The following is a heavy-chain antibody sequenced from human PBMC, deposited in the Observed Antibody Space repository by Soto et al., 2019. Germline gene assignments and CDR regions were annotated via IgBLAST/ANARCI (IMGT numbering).Heavy chain of an antibody. D-gene: IGHD4-17*01. CDR2: INHSGST. V-gene: IGHV4-34*01. CDR3: ARLGINTVTTEVYWFDP. Sequence: SETLSLTCAVYGGSFSGYYWSWIRQPPGKGLEWIGEINHSGSTNYNPSLKSRVTISVDTSKNQLSLKLSSVTAADTAVYYCARLGINTVTTEVYWFDPWGQGTLVTVSS. J-gene: IGHJ5*02. CDR1: GGSFSGYY.